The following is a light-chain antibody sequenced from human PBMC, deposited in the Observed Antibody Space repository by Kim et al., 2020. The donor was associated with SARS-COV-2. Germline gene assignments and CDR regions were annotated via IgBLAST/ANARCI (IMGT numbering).Light chain of an antibody. Sequence: QRVTISCTGSSSNIGAVYDVHWYQQLPGTAPKLLIYGNTHRPSGVPDRFSGSKSGTSASLAITGLQAEDEADYYCQSYDSTLSVVLFGGGTQLTVL. CDR1: SSNIGAVYD. CDR2: GNT. V-gene: IGLV1-40*01. CDR3: QSYDSTLSVVL. J-gene: IGLJ2*01.